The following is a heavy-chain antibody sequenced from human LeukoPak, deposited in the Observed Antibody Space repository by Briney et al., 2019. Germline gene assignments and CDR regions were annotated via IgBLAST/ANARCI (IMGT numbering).Heavy chain of an antibody. J-gene: IGHJ5*02. CDR2: INSDGGGA. Sequence: GGSLRLSCAASGITFGNNWMHWVRQARGKGLVWISRINSDGGGAIYADSVKGRFTVSRDNAKNTLYLQMNSLRAEDTAVYYCAREVPHNWYDTWGQGTLVTVSS. CDR3: AREVPHNWYDT. V-gene: IGHV3-74*01. CDR1: GITFGNNW.